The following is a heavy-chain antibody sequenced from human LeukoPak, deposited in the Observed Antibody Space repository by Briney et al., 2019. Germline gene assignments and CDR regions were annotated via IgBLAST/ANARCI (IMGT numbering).Heavy chain of an antibody. CDR1: GGSISSYY. CDR2: IYYSGST. CDR3: ARYLCSGGSCLPDNWFDP. Sequence: SETLSLTCTVSGGSISSYYWSWIRQPPGKGLEWIGYIYYSGSTNYNPSLKSRVTISVDTSKNQFSLKLSSVTAADTAVYYCARYLCSGGSCLPDNWFDPWGQGTLVTVSS. J-gene: IGHJ5*02. D-gene: IGHD2-15*01. V-gene: IGHV4-59*08.